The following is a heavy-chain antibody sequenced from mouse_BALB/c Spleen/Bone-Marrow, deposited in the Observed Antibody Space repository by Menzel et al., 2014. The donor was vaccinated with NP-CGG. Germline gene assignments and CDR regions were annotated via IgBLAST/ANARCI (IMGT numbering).Heavy chain of an antibody. Sequence: LQQSGSELVRPGASVKLSCKASGYTFTSYWMHWVKQRHGQGLEWIGNIYPGSGSTNYDEKFKSKGTLTVDTSSSTAYIHHSSLTSEDSAVYYCTRDQVRRGYYYAMDYWGQGTSVTVSS. CDR1: GYTFTSYW. CDR2: IYPGSGST. V-gene: IGHV1S22*01. D-gene: IGHD2-14*01. CDR3: TRDQVRRGYYYAMDY. J-gene: IGHJ4*01.